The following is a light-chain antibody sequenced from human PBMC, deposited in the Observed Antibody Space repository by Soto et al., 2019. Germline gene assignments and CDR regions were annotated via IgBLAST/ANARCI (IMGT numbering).Light chain of an antibody. CDR3: QQYGSSRT. J-gene: IGKJ1*01. CDR2: GAS. CDR1: QSVSSSY. Sequence: EIVLTQSPGTLSLSPGERATLSCRASQSVSSSYLAWYQQKPGQAPRLLIYGASSRATGIPDRFSGSGSGIDFARFIRRLEPEDFAVYYYQQYGSSRTFGQGTKV. V-gene: IGKV3-20*01.